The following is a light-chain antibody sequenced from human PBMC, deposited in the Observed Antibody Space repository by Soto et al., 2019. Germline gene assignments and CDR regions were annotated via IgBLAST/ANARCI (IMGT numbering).Light chain of an antibody. CDR2: AAS. J-gene: IGKJ2*01. V-gene: IGKV1-8*01. CDR3: QQYYSYPT. CDR1: QGISSY. Sequence: AIRVTHSPSSLSASTGDRVTITCRASQGISSYLAWYQQKPGKAPKLLIYAASTLQSGVPSRFSGSGSGTDFTLTISCLQSEDFATYYCQQYYSYPTFGQGTKLEIK.